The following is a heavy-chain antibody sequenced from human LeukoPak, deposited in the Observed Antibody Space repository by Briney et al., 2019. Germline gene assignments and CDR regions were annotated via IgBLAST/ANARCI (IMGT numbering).Heavy chain of an antibody. CDR2: MNPNSGNT. CDR3: ARDWYSSGWNWFDP. Sequence: GASVKVSCKASGYTFTSCDINWVRQATGQGLEWMGWMNPNSGNTGYAQKFQGRVTMTRNTSISTAYMELSSLRSEDTAVYYCARDWYSSGWNWFDPWGQGTLVTVSS. CDR1: GYTFTSCD. J-gene: IGHJ5*02. V-gene: IGHV1-8*01. D-gene: IGHD6-19*01.